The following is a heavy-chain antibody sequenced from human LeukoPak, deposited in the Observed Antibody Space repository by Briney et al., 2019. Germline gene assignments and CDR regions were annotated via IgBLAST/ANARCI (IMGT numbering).Heavy chain of an antibody. J-gene: IGHJ4*02. Sequence: GGSLRLSCAASGFTFTNYAMTWVRQAPGKGLEWVSSISDTYATTYYTDSVKGRCTISRDNSKNTVSLQLNNLRVEDTAVYFCVRHDSFIPFWGQGNLVTVSS. CDR3: VRHDSFIPF. CDR2: ISDTYATT. D-gene: IGHD2-21*01. V-gene: IGHV3-23*01. CDR1: GFTFTNYA.